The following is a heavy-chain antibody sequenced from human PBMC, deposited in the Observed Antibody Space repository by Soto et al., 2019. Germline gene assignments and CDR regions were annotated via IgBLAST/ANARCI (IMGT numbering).Heavy chain of an antibody. V-gene: IGHV4-31*03. CDR3: ARGRGLKAYIPSKREYYFDY. Sequence: PSETLSLTCTVSGGSISSGGYYWSWIRQHPGKGLEWIGYIYYSGSTYYNPSLKSRVTISVDTSKNQFSLKLGSVTAADTAVYYCARGRGLKAYIPSKREYYFDYWGQGTLVTVSS. CDR1: GGSISSGGYY. CDR2: IYYSGST. D-gene: IGHD2-21*01. J-gene: IGHJ4*02.